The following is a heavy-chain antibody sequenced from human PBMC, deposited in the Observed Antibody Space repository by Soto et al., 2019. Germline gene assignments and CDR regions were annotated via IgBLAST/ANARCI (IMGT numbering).Heavy chain of an antibody. D-gene: IGHD4-17*01. Sequence: ASVKVSCKASGYTFTSYDINWVRQATGQGLEWMGWMNPNSGNTGYAQKFQGRVTMTRNTSISTAYMELSSLRSEDTAVYYCARGDSITYGEYFGYWGHVTLVTVSS. J-gene: IGHJ4*01. CDR1: GYTFTSYD. CDR3: ARGDSITYGEYFGY. V-gene: IGHV1-8*01. CDR2: MNPNSGNT.